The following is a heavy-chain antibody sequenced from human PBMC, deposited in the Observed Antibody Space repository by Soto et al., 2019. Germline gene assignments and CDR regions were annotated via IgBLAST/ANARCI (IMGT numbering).Heavy chain of an antibody. CDR1: GFSVSSNY. J-gene: IGHJ1*01. CDR3: ARDSWSQY. D-gene: IGHD2-15*01. CDR2: IHNGGET. V-gene: IGHV3-66*01. Sequence: EVQLVESGGGLVQPGGSLRLSCEASGFSVSSNYMNWVRQAPGKGLEWVSIIHNGGETYYADSVKDRFTVSRDNSKNTVFLQMNSLRVEDTAVYYCARDSWSQYWGQGTLVTVSS.